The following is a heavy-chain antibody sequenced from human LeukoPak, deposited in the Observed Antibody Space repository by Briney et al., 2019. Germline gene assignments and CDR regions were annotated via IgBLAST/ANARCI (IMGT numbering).Heavy chain of an antibody. J-gene: IGHJ3*02. V-gene: IGHV4-31*03. CDR1: GGSISSGGYY. CDR2: IYYSGST. CDR3: ARDPGEGGAFDI. D-gene: IGHD7-27*01. Sequence: PSETLSLTCTVSGGSISSGGYYWSWIRQHPGKGLEWIGYIYYSGSTYYNPSLKSRVTISVDTSKNQFSLKLSSVTAADTAVYYCARDPGEGGAFDIWGQGTMVTVSS.